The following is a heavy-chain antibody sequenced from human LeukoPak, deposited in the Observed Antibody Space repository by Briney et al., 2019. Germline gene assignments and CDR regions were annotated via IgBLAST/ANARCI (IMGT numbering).Heavy chain of an antibody. CDR2: INSDGSST. CDR1: GFTFSSYW. CDR3: ARVLTTSLSSTSFYFDY. J-gene: IGHJ4*02. V-gene: IGHV3-74*01. Sequence: GGSLRLSCAASGFTFSSYWMHWVRQAPGKGLVWVSRINSDGSSTSYADSVKGRFTISRDNAKNTLYLQMDSLRAEDTAVYYCARVLTTSLSSTSFYFDYWGQGTLVTVSS. D-gene: IGHD2-2*01.